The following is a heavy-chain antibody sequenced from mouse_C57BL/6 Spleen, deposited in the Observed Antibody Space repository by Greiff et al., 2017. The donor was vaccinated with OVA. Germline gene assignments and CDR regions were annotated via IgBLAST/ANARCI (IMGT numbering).Heavy chain of an antibody. J-gene: IGHJ2*01. D-gene: IGHD1-2*01. CDR3: ARKQITTADFDY. Sequence: EVLLVESGGGLVKPGGSLKLSCAASGFTFSDYGMHWVSQAPEKGLEWVAYISSGSSTIYYADTVKGRFTISRDNAKNTLFLQMTSLRSEDTAMYYCARKQITTADFDYWGQGTTLTVSS. V-gene: IGHV5-17*01. CDR2: ISSGSSTI. CDR1: GFTFSDYG.